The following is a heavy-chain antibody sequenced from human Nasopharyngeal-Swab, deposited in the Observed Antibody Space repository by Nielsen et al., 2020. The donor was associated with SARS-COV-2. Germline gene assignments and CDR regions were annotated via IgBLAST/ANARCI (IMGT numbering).Heavy chain of an antibody. Sequence: GESLKISCAASGFTFSSYSMNWVRQAPGKGLEWVSSISSSSSYIYYADSVKGRLTISRDNSKDTLYLQVNSLRAEDTAVYYCAREGENSRSSRRMGYYYYGMDVWGQGTTVTVSS. CDR1: GFTFSSYS. D-gene: IGHD6-6*01. J-gene: IGHJ6*02. CDR2: ISSSSSYI. V-gene: IGHV3-21*01. CDR3: AREGENSRSSRRMGYYYYGMDV.